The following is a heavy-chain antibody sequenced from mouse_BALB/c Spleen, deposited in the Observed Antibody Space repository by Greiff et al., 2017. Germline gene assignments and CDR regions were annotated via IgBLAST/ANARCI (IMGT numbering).Heavy chain of an antibody. Sequence: EVMLVESGGGLVQPGGSLKLSCAASGFTFSSYTMSWVRQTPEKRLEWVAYISNGGGSTYYPDTVKGRFTISRDNAKNTLYLQMSSLKSEDTAMYYCARQYYGSSYFDYWGQGTTLTVSS. CDR2: ISNGGGST. CDR3: ARQYYGSSYFDY. D-gene: IGHD1-1*01. CDR1: GFTFSSYT. J-gene: IGHJ2*01. V-gene: IGHV5-12-2*01.